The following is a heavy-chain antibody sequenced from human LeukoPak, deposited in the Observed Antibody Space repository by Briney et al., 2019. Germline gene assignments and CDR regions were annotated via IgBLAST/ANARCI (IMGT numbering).Heavy chain of an antibody. CDR2: IYWDDDE. V-gene: IGHV2-5*02. J-gene: IGHJ4*02. D-gene: IGHD6-19*01. Sequence: SGPTLAKPTQTLTLTCSFSGFSLDTNGVAVAWVRQPLGKGLEWLGLIYWDDDERYSPSLKTRLTITKDTSRNQVVLTITNMDPVDTGTYYCVHRLGGWYSPFDVWGQGTLVSVSS. CDR1: GFSLDTNGVA. CDR3: VHRLGGWYSPFDV.